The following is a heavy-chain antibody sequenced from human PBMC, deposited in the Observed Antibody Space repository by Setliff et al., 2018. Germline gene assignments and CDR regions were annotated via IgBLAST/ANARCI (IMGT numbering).Heavy chain of an antibody. V-gene: IGHV4-30-4*08. J-gene: IGHJ5*02. Sequence: PSETLSLTCTVSGCSIDSGDYFWNWIRQPPGKGLEGIGYINFSGSTYYNPSLKSRVTLSLDTSKNQFSLKLNSVTAADTALYFCAREVAGTYHYFDPWGQGTLVTAPQ. CDR1: GCSIDSGDYF. D-gene: IGHD6-19*01. CDR3: AREVAGTYHYFDP. CDR2: INFSGST.